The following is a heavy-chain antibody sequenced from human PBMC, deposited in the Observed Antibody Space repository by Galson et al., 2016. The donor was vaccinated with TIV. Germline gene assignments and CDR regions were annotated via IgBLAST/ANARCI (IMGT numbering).Heavy chain of an antibody. CDR3: AREFYLNYYYGMDV. CDR1: GFSFSSYG. CDR2: IWYDGSNK. J-gene: IGHJ6*02. V-gene: IGHV3-33*01. D-gene: IGHD2/OR15-2a*01. Sequence: SLRLSCAASGFSFSSYGMHWVRQAPGKGLEWVTFIWYDGSNKYYTDSVKGRFTISRDNSKKPLYLQMNSLRAEDTAVYFWAREFYLNYYYGMDVWGQGTTVTVSS.